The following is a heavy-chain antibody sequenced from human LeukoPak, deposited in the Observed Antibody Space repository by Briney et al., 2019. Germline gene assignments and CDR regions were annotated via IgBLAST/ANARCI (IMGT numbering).Heavy chain of an antibody. D-gene: IGHD6-19*01. J-gene: IGHJ5*02. V-gene: IGHV4-30-4*08. CDR1: GDSISSGDYY. CDR3: AGSSGWFYNWFDP. Sequence: PSQTLSLTCTVSGDSISSGDYYWSWIRQPPGKGLEWIGYIYYSGSTYYNPSLKSRVTISVDTSKNQFSLKLSSVTAADTAVYYCAGSSGWFYNWFDPWGQGTLVTVSS. CDR2: IYYSGST.